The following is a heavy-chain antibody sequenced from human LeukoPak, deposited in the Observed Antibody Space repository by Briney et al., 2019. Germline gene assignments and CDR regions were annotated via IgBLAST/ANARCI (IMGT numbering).Heavy chain of an antibody. Sequence: GGSLRLSCAASGFTFSSYAMSWVRQAPGKGLEWVSAISGSGGSTYYADSVKGRFTISRDNSKNTLYLQMNSLRAEDTAVYYCAKDITMVRALYYFDYWSQGTLVTVSS. J-gene: IGHJ4*02. CDR2: ISGSGGST. V-gene: IGHV3-23*01. CDR1: GFTFSSYA. D-gene: IGHD3-10*01. CDR3: AKDITMVRALYYFDY.